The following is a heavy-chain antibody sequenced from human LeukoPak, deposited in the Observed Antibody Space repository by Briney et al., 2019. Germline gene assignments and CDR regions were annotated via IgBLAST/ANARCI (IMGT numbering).Heavy chain of an antibody. Sequence: PWASVKVSCKASGYTFSSYDINWVRQAPGQGLEWMGWMNPSSGNTGYAQKFQGRVTMTRNTSISTAYMELSSLRSDDTAVYYCARRVLLYDILTAYSHYYSYYMDVWGRGTTVTISS. CDR2: MNPSSGNT. D-gene: IGHD3-9*01. CDR1: GYTFSSYD. V-gene: IGHV1-8*01. J-gene: IGHJ6*03. CDR3: ARRVLLYDILTAYSHYYSYYMDV.